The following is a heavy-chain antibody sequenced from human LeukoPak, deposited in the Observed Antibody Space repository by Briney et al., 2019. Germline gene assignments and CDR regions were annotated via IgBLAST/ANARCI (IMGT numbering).Heavy chain of an antibody. CDR1: GGSIGSSSYY. CDR3: ARSTIFAVPAPFGY. D-gene: IGHD3-3*01. J-gene: IGHJ4*02. V-gene: IGHV4-39*01. Sequence: SETLSLTCTVSGGSIGSSSYYWGWIRQPPGKGLEWIGSIFYSGSTYYNPSLKSRVTISVDTSRNQFSLKLNSVTAADTAVYYCARSTIFAVPAPFGYWGQGILVTVSS. CDR2: IFYSGST.